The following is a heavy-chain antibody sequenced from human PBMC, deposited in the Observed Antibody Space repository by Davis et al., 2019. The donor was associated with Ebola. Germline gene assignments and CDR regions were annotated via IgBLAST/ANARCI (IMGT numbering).Heavy chain of an antibody. Sequence: SSVTVSCKASVCTFSSYAISWVRQAPGQALEWMGGIIPIFGTANYAQKFQGRVTMTRDTSTSTVYMELSSLRSEDTAVYYCARALRIEGYYYYGMDVWGQGTTVTVSS. CDR1: VCTFSSYA. V-gene: IGHV1-69*05. J-gene: IGHJ6*02. CDR3: ARALRIEGYYYYGMDV. CDR2: IIPIFGTA. D-gene: IGHD4-17*01.